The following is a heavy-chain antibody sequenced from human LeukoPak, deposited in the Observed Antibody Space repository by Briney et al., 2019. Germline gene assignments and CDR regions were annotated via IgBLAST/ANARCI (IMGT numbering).Heavy chain of an antibody. CDR2: INPDGGST. J-gene: IGHJ4*02. Sequence: GASVKVSCKASGGTFSSYAISWVRQAPGQGLEWMGIINPDGGSTSYAQKFQGRVTMTRDTSTSTVYMDLSSLRSEDTAVYYCARDPQRYCSSTSCPYYFDYWGQGTLVTVSS. V-gene: IGHV1-46*01. CDR1: GGTFSSYA. CDR3: ARDPQRYCSSTSCPYYFDY. D-gene: IGHD2-2*01.